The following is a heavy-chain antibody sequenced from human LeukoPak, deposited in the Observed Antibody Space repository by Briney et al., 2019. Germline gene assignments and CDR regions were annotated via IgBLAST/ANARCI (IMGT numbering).Heavy chain of an antibody. D-gene: IGHD3-10*01. J-gene: IGHJ4*02. CDR2: IFYNGST. CDR3: AREYNDEHVLLWFGELSAGSSPNSYFDY. CDR1: GDSISFYY. Sequence: SETLSLTCTVSGDSISFYYWSWIRQPPGQGLEWIGYIFYNGSTNYNPSLKSRVAISVDTSKNQFSLQLNSVTPEDTAVYYCAREYNDEHVLLWFGELSAGSSPNSYFDYWGQGTLVTVSS. V-gene: IGHV4-59*12.